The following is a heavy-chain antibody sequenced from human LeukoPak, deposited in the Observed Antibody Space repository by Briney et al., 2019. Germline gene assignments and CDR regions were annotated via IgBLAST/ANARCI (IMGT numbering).Heavy chain of an antibody. D-gene: IGHD3-10*01. J-gene: IGHJ5*02. Sequence: SETLSLTCIVSGGSISSSSTYYWGWIRQPPGKGLEWIGSIYYTGSTYYGPSLKSRVTISVDTSKNQFSLRLSSVTAADTALYYCARHVIFGRAMVRGPPNGGNWFDPWGQGTLVTVSS. CDR1: GGSISSSSTYY. CDR3: ARHVIFGRAMVRGPPNGGNWFDP. V-gene: IGHV4-39*01. CDR2: IYYTGST.